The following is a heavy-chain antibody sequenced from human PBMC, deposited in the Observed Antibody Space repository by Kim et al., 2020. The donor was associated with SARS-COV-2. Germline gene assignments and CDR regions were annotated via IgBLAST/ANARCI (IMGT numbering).Heavy chain of an antibody. Sequence: GGSLRLSCAASGFTFSIYYMKWVRQAPGKGLEWVSCISATSSAKNYADSVKGRFTISRDNAKNTLYLQMNSLRAEDTAVYYCTSGAVANVFFKSWGQGTL. CDR1: GFTFSIYY. V-gene: IGHV3-48*04. CDR2: ISATSSAK. D-gene: IGHD2-15*01. J-gene: IGHJ5*02. CDR3: TSGAVANVFFKS.